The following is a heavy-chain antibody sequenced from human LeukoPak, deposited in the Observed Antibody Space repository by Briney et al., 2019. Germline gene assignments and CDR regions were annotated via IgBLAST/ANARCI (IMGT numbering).Heavy chain of an antibody. V-gene: IGHV3-23*01. CDR1: GFTFSSYA. J-gene: IGHJ4*02. D-gene: IGHD5-18*01. Sequence: GGSLRLSCAASGFTFSSYAMSWVRQAPGKGLEWVSAISGSGGSTYYADSVRGRFTISRDNSKNTLYLQMNSLRAEDTAVYYCAKDVLGYSYGYFGYWGQGTLVTVSS. CDR3: AKDVLGYSYGYFGY. CDR2: ISGSGGST.